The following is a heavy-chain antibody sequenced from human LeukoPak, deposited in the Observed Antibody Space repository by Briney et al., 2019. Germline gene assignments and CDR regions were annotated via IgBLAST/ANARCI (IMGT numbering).Heavy chain of an antibody. V-gene: IGHV1-69*01. J-gene: IGHJ4*02. CDR3: ARSTSGIAARRFFDY. CDR2: IIPIFGTA. D-gene: IGHD6-6*01. CDR1: GGTFSSYA. Sequence: ASVKVSCKASGGTFSSYAISWVRQAPGQGLEWMGGIIPIFGTANYAQKFQGRVTITADGSTSTAYMELRRLRSEDTAVYYCARSTSGIAARRFFDYWGQGTLVTVSS.